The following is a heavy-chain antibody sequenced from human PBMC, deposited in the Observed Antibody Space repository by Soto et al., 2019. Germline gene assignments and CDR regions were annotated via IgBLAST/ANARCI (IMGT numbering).Heavy chain of an antibody. CDR2: ISRNGGSI. Sequence: VQLVESGGGLVQPGRSLRLSCAATRFTFGDYGMHWVRQPPGKGLEWVSGISRNGGSIGYGDSVKGRFTISRDNAKNSLYLQMNSLKPEDTALYYCAKDMAGTTGAFDIWGQGTVVTVSS. J-gene: IGHJ3*02. V-gene: IGHV3-9*01. CDR1: RFTFGDYG. D-gene: IGHD1-1*01. CDR3: AKDMAGTTGAFDI.